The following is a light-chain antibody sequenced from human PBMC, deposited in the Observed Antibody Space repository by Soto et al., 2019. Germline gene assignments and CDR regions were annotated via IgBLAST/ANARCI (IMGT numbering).Light chain of an antibody. J-gene: IGKJ4*01. CDR3: QHYANLPLT. CDR1: HNIYNY. Sequence: ENQMTQSPSSLSASVGDRVTIAWQASHNIYNYLNWYHQKPGKAPKLLIFDASNLERGVPSRFSGSGSRTHFSLSINNLQPEDVGTYFCQHYANLPLTFGGRTKVDI. CDR2: DAS. V-gene: IGKV1-33*01.